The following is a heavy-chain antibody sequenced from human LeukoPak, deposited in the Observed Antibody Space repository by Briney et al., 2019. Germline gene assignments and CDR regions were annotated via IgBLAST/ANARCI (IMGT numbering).Heavy chain of an antibody. CDR1: GFTFSNYW. V-gene: IGHV3-7*01. D-gene: IGHD1-26*01. CDR3: ARDRLDGTAFDI. J-gene: IGHJ3*02. Sequence: GGSLRLSCAASGFTFSNYWMTWVRQGPGEGLEWLANINLDGSETHFVDSVKGRFTISRDNAKNSLSLQMSGLRVEDTAVYYCARDRLDGTAFDIWGQGTMVTVSS. CDR2: INLDGSET.